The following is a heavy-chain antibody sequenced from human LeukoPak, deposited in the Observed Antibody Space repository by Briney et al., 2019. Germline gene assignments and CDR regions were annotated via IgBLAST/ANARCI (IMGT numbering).Heavy chain of an antibody. V-gene: IGHV3-23*01. Sequence: GESLRLSCAASGFTFSSYAMSWVRQAPGKGLEWVSAISGSGGSTYYADSVKGRFTISRDNSKNTLYLQMNSLRAEDTAVYYCAYGGIAVAGYFDYWGQGTLVTVSS. D-gene: IGHD6-19*01. CDR2: ISGSGGST. J-gene: IGHJ4*02. CDR1: GFTFSSYA. CDR3: AYGGIAVAGYFDY.